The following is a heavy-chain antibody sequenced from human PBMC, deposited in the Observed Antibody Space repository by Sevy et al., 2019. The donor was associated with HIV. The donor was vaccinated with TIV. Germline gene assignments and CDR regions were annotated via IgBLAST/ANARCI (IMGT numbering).Heavy chain of an antibody. J-gene: IGHJ6*02. D-gene: IGHD2-21*01. V-gene: IGHV4-30-4*01. CDR3: AREGKVVGVTYYGMDV. Sequence: SETLSLTCTVSGGSISSGDYYWSWIRQPPGNGLEWIGYIYYSGSTYYNPSLKSRVTISVDTSKNQFSLKLSSVTAADTAVYYCAREGKVVGVTYYGMDVWGQGTTVTVSS. CDR2: IYYSGST. CDR1: GGSISSGDYY.